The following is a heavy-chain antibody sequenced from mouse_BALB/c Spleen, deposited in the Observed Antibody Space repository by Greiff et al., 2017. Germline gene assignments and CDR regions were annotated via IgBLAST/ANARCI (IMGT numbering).Heavy chain of an antibody. D-gene: IGHD2-3*01. CDR1: GFTFSSYA. CDR2: ISSGGST. V-gene: IGHV5-6-5*01. J-gene: IGHJ3*01. Sequence: EVQRVESGGGLVKPGGSLKLSCAASGFTFSSYAMSWVRQTPEKRLEWVASISSGGSTYYPDSVKGRFTISRDNARNILYLQMSSLRSEDTAMYYCARGGDGYPGRFAYWGQGTLVTVSA. CDR3: ARGGDGYPGRFAY.